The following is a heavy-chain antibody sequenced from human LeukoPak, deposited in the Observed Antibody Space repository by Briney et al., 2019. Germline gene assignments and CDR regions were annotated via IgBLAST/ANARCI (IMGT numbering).Heavy chain of an antibody. V-gene: IGHV4-38-2*02. Sequence: SETLSLTCTVSGYSISNGYYWGWIRQPPGKGLEWIGSIYYSGSTYYNPSLKSRVTMSVDTSKNQFSLKLSSVTAADTAVYYCASTTVKYYYYYYMDVWGKGTTVTVSS. CDR3: ASTTVKYYYYYYMDV. J-gene: IGHJ6*03. CDR2: IYYSGST. CDR1: GYSISNGYY. D-gene: IGHD4-17*01.